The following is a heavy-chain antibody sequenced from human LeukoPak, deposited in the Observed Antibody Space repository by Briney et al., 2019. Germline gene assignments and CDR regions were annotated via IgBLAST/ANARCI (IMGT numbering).Heavy chain of an antibody. D-gene: IGHD3-22*01. J-gene: IGHJ4*02. CDR3: AKDYYDSSGYPHTFDY. Sequence: PGGSLRLSCAASGFTFSSYGMHWVRQAPGKGLEWVAVISYDGSNKYYADSVKGRFTISRDNSKNTLYLQMNSLRAEDTAVYYCAKDYYDSSGYPHTFDYWGQGTLVTVSS. V-gene: IGHV3-30*18. CDR1: GFTFSSYG. CDR2: ISYDGSNK.